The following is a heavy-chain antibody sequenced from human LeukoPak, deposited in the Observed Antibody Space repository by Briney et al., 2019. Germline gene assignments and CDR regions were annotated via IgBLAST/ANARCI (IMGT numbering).Heavy chain of an antibody. Sequence: SETLSLTCAVYGVSFSGYYWSWIRQPPGKGLEWIGEINHSGSTNYNPSLKSRVTISVDTSKNQFSLKLSSVTAADTAVYYCARGPNLISTRNFDYWGQGTLVTVSS. D-gene: IGHD5/OR15-5a*01. V-gene: IGHV4-34*01. CDR2: INHSGST. CDR1: GVSFSGYY. CDR3: ARGPNLISTRNFDY. J-gene: IGHJ4*02.